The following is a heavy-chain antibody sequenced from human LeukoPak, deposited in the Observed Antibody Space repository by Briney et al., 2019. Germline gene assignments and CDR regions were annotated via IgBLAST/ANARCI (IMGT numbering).Heavy chain of an antibody. J-gene: IGHJ4*02. CDR3: CISSGRGYRSGWYSVHFDY. CDR1: GGSFSGYY. D-gene: IGHD6-19*01. Sequence: SETLSLTCAVYGGSFSGYYWSWIRQPPGKGLEWMGEINHSGSTNSNPSLKSRVTISVDTTKNQSTLKLSSRTAAATAVYYWCISSGRGYRSGWYSVHFDYWGQGTLVTVSS. V-gene: IGHV4-34*01. CDR2: INHSGST.